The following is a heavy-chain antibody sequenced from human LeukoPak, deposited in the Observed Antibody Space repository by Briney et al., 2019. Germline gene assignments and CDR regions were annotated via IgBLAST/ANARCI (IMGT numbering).Heavy chain of an antibody. D-gene: IGHD3-22*01. CDR3: AKDLYVSGFYPTSLDD. CDR1: GFTFSSYA. J-gene: IGHJ4*02. V-gene: IGHV3-23*01. Sequence: PGGSLRLSCAASGFTFSSYAMSWVRQAPGKGLEWVSAISGSGGSTYYADSVKGRFTISRDNSKSTLSLQMDTLRSEDTAVYFCAKDLYVSGFYPTSLDDWGQGTLVTVSS. CDR2: ISGSGGST.